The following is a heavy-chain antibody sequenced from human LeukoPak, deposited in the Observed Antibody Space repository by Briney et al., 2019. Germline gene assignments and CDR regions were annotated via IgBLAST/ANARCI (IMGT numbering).Heavy chain of an antibody. D-gene: IGHD1-7*01. J-gene: IGHJ6*03. Sequence: SETLSLTCAVYGGSFCNYYGSWIRQTPGKGMEWIGEINDSGRTNYNPSLMSRVTVSVDTSKNQFSLRLTSVTATDTAVYSCGRRWNYGRNYYIDVWGKGAAVSVSS. V-gene: IGHV4-34*01. CDR3: GRRWNYGRNYYIDV. CDR1: GGSFCNYY. CDR2: INDSGRT.